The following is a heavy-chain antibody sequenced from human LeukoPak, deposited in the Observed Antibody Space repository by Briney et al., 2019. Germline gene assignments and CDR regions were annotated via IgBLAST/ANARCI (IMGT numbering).Heavy chain of an antibody. CDR2: IYSGGST. V-gene: IGHV3-53*01. D-gene: IGHD6-13*01. CDR3: ARSIVPDGTSPFDY. CDR1: GFTVSSNY. J-gene: IGHJ4*02. Sequence: GGSLRLSCAASGFTVSSNYMSWVRQAPGKGLEWVSVIYSGGSTYYADSVEGRITISRDNAKNSLYLQMNSLRAEDTAVYYCARSIVPDGTSPFDYWGQGTLVTVSS.